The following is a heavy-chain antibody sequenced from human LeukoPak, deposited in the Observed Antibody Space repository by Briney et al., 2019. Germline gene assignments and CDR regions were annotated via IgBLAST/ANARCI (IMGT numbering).Heavy chain of an antibody. Sequence: SETLSLTCAVSGYSISSDNYWVWIRQPPGQGLEWTGGIYHSGSAYYSPSLKSRVTMSVDTSKNQFSLKLSFVTAADTAVYYCARAPRDSSSSNYMRRFDYWGQGTLVTVSS. V-gene: IGHV4-38-2*01. D-gene: IGHD3-22*01. CDR3: ARAPRDSSSSNYMRRFDY. CDR1: GYSISSDNY. CDR2: IYHSGSA. J-gene: IGHJ4*02.